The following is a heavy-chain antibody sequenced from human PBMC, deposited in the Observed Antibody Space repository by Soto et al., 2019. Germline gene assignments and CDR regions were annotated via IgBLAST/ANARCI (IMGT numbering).Heavy chain of an antibody. J-gene: IGHJ4*02. CDR1: GFTFSTYA. Sequence: PGGSLRLSCAASGFTFSTYAMTWVRQAPGKVLEWVSSISGSSGSTYYADSVKGRFTISRDNSKNTLYLQMNSLRAEDTAVYYCAVRNGKQPRPGPFDYWGQGTLVPVSS. V-gene: IGHV3-23*01. CDR2: ISGSSGST. CDR3: AVRNGKQPRPGPFDY. D-gene: IGHD6-13*01.